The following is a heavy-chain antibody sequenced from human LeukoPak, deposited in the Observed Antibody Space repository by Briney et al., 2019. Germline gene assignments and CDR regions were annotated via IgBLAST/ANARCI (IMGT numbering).Heavy chain of an antibody. D-gene: IGHD3-22*01. J-gene: IGHJ4*02. CDR1: GGTFSSYA. CDR2: IIPILGIA. CDR3: AREYYYDSSGFLY. Sequence: GASVKVSCEASGGTFSSYAISWVRQAPGQGLEWMGRIIPILGIANYAQKFQGRVTITADKSTSTAYMELSSLRSEDTAVYYCAREYYYDSSGFLYWGQGTLVTVSS. V-gene: IGHV1-69*04.